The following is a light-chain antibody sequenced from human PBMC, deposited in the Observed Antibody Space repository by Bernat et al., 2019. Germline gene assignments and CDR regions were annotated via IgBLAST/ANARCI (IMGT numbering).Light chain of an antibody. J-gene: IGKJ4*01. CDR2: KAS. V-gene: IGKV1-5*03. CDR3: QQYNSYSPVT. CDR1: QSISSW. Sequence: DIQMTQSPSTLSASVGDRVTITCRASQSISSWLAWYQHKPGKATKLLIYKASSLESGVPSRFSGSGSGTEFTLTISSLQPYDFATYYCQQYNSYSPVTFGGGTKVEIK.